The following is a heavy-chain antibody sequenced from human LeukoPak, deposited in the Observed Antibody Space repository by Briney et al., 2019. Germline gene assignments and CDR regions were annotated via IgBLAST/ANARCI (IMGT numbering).Heavy chain of an antibody. CDR3: ARERSRNQHFFY. Sequence: SETLSLTCTVSGGSISSSSYYWGWIRQPPGKGLEWIGSIYYSGSTYYNPSLKSRVTISEDTSKNQFSLKLSSVTAADTAVYYCARERSRNQHFFYWGQGTLVTVSS. CDR2: IYYSGST. V-gene: IGHV4-39*02. CDR1: GGSISSSSYY. J-gene: IGHJ4*02. D-gene: IGHD1-14*01.